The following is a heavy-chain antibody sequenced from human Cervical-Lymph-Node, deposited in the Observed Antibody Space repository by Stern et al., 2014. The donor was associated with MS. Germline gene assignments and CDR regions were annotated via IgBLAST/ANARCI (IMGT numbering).Heavy chain of an antibody. CDR3: ARDSSGWYEAYFDY. J-gene: IGHJ4*02. Sequence: VQLVESGPGLVKPSGTLSLTCAVSGGSISSSNWWSWVRQPPGKGLEWIGEIYPSGSTNYNPSPKSRVTISRGQSKNQFHLTPGSVPAEDTAVYYCARDSSGWYEAYFDYWGQGTLVTVSS. CDR1: GGSISSSNW. V-gene: IGHV4-4*02. D-gene: IGHD6-19*01. CDR2: IYPSGST.